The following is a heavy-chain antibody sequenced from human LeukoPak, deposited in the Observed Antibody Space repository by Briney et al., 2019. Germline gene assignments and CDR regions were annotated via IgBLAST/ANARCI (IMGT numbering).Heavy chain of an antibody. CDR3: ASGSGTSPQFDY. V-gene: IGHV3-21*01. Sequence: GGSLRLSCAASGFTFSSYSMNWVRQAPGKGLEWVSSISSSSSYIYYADSVKGRFTISRDNAKNSLYLQMNSLRAEDTAVYYCASGSGTSPQFDYWGQGTLDTVSS. CDR1: GFTFSSYS. D-gene: IGHD1-1*01. J-gene: IGHJ4*02. CDR2: ISSSSSYI.